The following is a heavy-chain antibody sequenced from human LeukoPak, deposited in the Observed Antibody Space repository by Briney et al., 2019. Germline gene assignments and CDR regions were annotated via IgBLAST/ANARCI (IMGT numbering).Heavy chain of an antibody. J-gene: IGHJ4*02. D-gene: IGHD3-22*01. CDR2: IYNTVDV. CDR3: ARSRNYDSTGYNPTYYFDS. Sequence: PSETLSLTCTVSGGSIIGSYWTWIRQSSGGGLEYMGYIYNTVDVNYSPSLKSRVTISIDMSRSQFSLRLKSVTAADTAIYYCARSRNYDSTGYNPTYYFDSWGQGALVNVS. CDR1: GGSIIGSY. V-gene: IGHV4-59*01.